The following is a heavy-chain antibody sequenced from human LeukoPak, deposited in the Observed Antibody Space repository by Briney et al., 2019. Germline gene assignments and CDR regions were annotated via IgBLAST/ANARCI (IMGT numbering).Heavy chain of an antibody. CDR2: IYSGGST. CDR1: GFTVSSNY. CDR3: ARDSTVTGADY. V-gene: IGHV3-53*05. Sequence: GGSLRLSCAASGFTVSSNYMSWVRQAPGKGLEWVSVIYSGGSTYYANSVKGRFTISRDNSKNTLYLQMGSLRAEDMAVYYCARDSTVTGADYWGQGTLVTVSS. D-gene: IGHD4-17*01. J-gene: IGHJ4*02.